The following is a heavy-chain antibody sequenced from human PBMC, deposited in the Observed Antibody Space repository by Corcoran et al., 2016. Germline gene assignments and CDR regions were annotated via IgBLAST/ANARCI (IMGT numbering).Heavy chain of an antibody. J-gene: IGHJ4*02. Sequence: QVQLVQSGAEVKKPGSSVKVSCKASGGTFSSYAISWVRQAPGQGLEWMGGIIPIFGTANYAQKFQGRVTITADESTSTAYMELSSLRSEDTAVYYCARGVTMVRGVIITGYHFDYWGQGTLVTVSS. CDR2: IIPIFGTA. CDR1: GGTFSSYA. V-gene: IGHV1-69*01. CDR3: ARGVTMVRGVIITGYHFDY. D-gene: IGHD3-10*01.